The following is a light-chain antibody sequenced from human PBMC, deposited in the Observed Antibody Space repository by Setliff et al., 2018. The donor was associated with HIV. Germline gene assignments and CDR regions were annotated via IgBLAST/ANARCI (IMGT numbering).Light chain of an antibody. CDR2: GVT. CDR3: MSYTTTSTPYV. Sequence: QSVLTQPASVSGSPGQSITISCTGTTRDVGGHNFVSWYQQHPGKVPKLMIYGVTIRPSGVSNRFSGSKSGNTASLTISGLQAEDEADYYCMSYTTTSTPYVFGTGTKVTVL. J-gene: IGLJ1*01. CDR1: TRDVGGHNF. V-gene: IGLV2-14*03.